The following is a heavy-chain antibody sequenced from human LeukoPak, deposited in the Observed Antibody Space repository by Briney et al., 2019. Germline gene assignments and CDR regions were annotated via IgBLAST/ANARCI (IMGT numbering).Heavy chain of an antibody. D-gene: IGHD3-3*01. J-gene: IGHJ6*02. CDR2: IYPGDSDT. Sequence: GESLKISCNASGYSFTSYWIGWVRQMPGKGLEWMGIIYPGDSDTRYSPSFHGQVTISADKSISTAYLQWSSLKASDTAMYYCARQSRVDRNYYYYGMDVWGQGTTVTVSS. V-gene: IGHV5-51*01. CDR3: ARQSRVDRNYYYYGMDV. CDR1: GYSFTSYW.